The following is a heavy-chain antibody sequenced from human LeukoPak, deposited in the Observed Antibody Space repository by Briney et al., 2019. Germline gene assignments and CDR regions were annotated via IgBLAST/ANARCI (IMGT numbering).Heavy chain of an antibody. CDR2: INPSGGST. D-gene: IGHD2-15*01. Sequence: ASVKVSCKASGYTFTSYYMHWVRQAPGQGLEWMGIINPSGGSTSYAQKFQGRVTMTRDTSISTAYMELSRLRSDDTAVYYCARATVVDWFDPWGQGTLVTVSS. J-gene: IGHJ5*02. CDR1: GYTFTSYY. CDR3: ARATVVDWFDP. V-gene: IGHV1-46*01.